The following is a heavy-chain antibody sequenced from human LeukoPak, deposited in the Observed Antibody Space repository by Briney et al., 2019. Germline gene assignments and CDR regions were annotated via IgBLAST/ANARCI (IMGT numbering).Heavy chain of an antibody. CDR3: ARDRQYYDSSGYNRGIDY. D-gene: IGHD3-22*01. CDR2: IYHSGST. J-gene: IGHJ4*02. Sequence: PSETLSLTCTVSGYSISSGYYWGWIRQPPGKGLEWIGSIYHSGSTYYNPSLKSRVTISVDTSKNQFSLKLSSVTAADTAVYYCARDRQYYDSSGYNRGIDYWGQGTLVTVSS. V-gene: IGHV4-38-2*02. CDR1: GYSISSGYY.